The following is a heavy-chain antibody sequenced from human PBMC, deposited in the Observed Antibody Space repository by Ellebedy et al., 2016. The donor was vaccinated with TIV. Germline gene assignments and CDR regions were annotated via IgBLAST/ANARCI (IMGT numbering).Heavy chain of an antibody. CDR2: VNGDGSTP. J-gene: IGHJ4*02. V-gene: IGHV3-74*01. CDR1: GFIFSSYW. Sequence: GESLKISCVAPGFIFSSYWMHWVRQAPEKGLVWVSRVNGDGSTPSYADSVKGRFTISRDNAKNTLYLQMNSLRAEDTAVYYCAKDTVDDGYWDFDSWGQGTLVTVSS. D-gene: IGHD2-15*01. CDR3: AKDTVDDGYWDFDS.